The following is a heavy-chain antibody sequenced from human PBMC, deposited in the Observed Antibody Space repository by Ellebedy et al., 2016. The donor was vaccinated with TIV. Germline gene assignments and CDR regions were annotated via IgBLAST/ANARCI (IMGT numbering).Heavy chain of an antibody. J-gene: IGHJ4*02. CDR1: GYTFTSYY. CDR3: ARVPSHSSGYDLDH. D-gene: IGHD5-18*01. CDR2: INPTIGST. V-gene: IGHV1-46*01. Sequence: AASVKVSCKASGYTFTSYYMHWVRQAPGQGLEWMGIINPTIGSTTYAQKFQGRVTMTSDTSTSTVYMELSSLKSEDTAVYYCARVPSHSSGYDLDHWGQGTLVTVSS.